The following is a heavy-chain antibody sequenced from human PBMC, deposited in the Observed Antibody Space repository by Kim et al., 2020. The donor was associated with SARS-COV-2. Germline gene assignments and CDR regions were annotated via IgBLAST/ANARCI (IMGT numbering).Heavy chain of an antibody. Sequence: SETLSLTCTVSGGSISNAEVSWIIQSTANWLVWSGCLMALGRDHCTPARERRVTMSLDTTEKQFSLRVTSVIAADTAVYYCARGPGGDDYFDYWGQGRLVSVSS. CDR3: ARGPGGDDYFDY. D-gene: IGHD3-16*01. J-gene: IGHJ4*02. V-gene: IGHV4-4*07. CDR1: GGSISNAE. CDR2: LMALGRD.